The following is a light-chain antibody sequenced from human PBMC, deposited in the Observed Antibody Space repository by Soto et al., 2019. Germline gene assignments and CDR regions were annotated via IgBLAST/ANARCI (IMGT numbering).Light chain of an antibody. CDR3: GTWDSRLSGGL. CDR2: DSS. CDR1: DSNIGNNH. J-gene: IGLJ2*01. Sequence: QSGLTQSPSVSAAPGQRVTITCSGSDSNIGNNHVSWYQQLPGAAPKLLIYDSSERPSGIPDRFSGSKSGTSATLAITGLQTGDEADYYCGTWDSRLSGGLFGGGTQLTVL. V-gene: IGLV1-51*01.